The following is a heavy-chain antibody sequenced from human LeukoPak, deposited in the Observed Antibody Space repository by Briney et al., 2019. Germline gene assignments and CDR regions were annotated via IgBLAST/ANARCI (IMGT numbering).Heavy chain of an antibody. Sequence: GGSLRLSCAASGFTFSSYWMHWVRQAPGKGLVWVSRINSDGGGITYADSVKGRLTISRDNAKNTLYLQMNNLRADDTAVYYCARWTPTDGHNYGGDYWGQGTLVTVSS. CDR2: INSDGGGI. CDR1: GFTFSSYW. D-gene: IGHD5-24*01. J-gene: IGHJ4*02. CDR3: ARWTPTDGHNYGGDY. V-gene: IGHV3-74*01.